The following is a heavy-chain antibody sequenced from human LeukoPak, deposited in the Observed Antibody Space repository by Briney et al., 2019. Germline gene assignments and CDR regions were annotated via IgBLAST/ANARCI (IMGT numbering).Heavy chain of an antibody. V-gene: IGHV1-24*01. Sequence: GASVKVSCKASGYTFTSYHMHWVRQAPGKGLEWMGGFDPEDGETIYAQKFQGRVAMTEDTSTDTAYMELSSLRSEDTAVYYCATGYYDSSGYYYPWDYWGQGTLVTVSS. CDR3: ATGYYDSSGYYYPWDY. CDR2: FDPEDGET. D-gene: IGHD3-22*01. J-gene: IGHJ4*02. CDR1: GYTFTSYH.